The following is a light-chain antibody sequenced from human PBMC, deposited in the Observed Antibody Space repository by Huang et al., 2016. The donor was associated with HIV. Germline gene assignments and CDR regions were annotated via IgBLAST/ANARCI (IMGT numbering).Light chain of an antibody. CDR2: SAS. J-gene: IGKJ2*01. Sequence: IQMTQSPSSLSASVGDSVTITCRASQSVSTYLNWYQQRPGNAPKLLIYSASTLQSGVPSRFSGGGFETEFTLTISSLRPEDFAAYYCQQTYTTPYTFGHGTKLEIK. CDR3: QQTYTTPYT. V-gene: IGKV1-39*01. CDR1: QSVSTY.